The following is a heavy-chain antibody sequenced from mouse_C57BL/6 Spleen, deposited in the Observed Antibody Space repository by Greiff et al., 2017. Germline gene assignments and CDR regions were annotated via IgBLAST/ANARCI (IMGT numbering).Heavy chain of an antibody. D-gene: IGHD1-3*01. V-gene: IGHV5-6*01. Sequence: EVQGVESGGDLVKPGGSLKLSCAASGFTFSSYGMSWVRQTPDKRLEWVATLSSGGSYTYYPDRVKGLFTISRDNAKNTLYLHKSSLKSEDTAMYYCARHNNDTPVDYLDYWGQGTTLTVSS. CDR3: ARHNNDTPVDYLDY. J-gene: IGHJ2*01. CDR2: LSSGGSYT. CDR1: GFTFSSYG.